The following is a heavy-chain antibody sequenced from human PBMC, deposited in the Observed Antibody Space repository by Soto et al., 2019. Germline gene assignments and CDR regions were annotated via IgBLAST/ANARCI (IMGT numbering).Heavy chain of an antibody. Sequence: QVQLVESGGGVVQPGRSLRLSCAAAGCTFSSYGMHWGRQAPGKGLEWVAVIWYDGSNKYYADSVKGRFTISRDNSKNTLFLQLNSLRAEDTAVYYCARAVVVVVAATPQNAWFDPWGQGTLVTVSS. D-gene: IGHD2-15*01. CDR3: ARAVVVVVAATPQNAWFDP. V-gene: IGHV3-33*01. J-gene: IGHJ5*02. CDR2: IWYDGSNK. CDR1: GCTFSSYG.